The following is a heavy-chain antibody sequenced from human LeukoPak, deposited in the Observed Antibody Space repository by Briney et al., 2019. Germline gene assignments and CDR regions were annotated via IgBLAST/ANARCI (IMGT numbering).Heavy chain of an antibody. CDR3: ARAGGSGESYDRGRFDP. D-gene: IGHD3-9*01. CDR1: GGSISSGGYY. J-gene: IGHJ5*02. CDR2: IYYSGST. V-gene: IGHV4-31*03. Sequence: PSETLSLTCTVSGGSISSGGYYWSWIRQHPGKGLEWIGYIYYSGSTYYNPSLKSRVTISVDTSKNQFSLKLSSVTAADTAVYYCARAGGSGESYDRGRFDPWRQGTLVTVCS.